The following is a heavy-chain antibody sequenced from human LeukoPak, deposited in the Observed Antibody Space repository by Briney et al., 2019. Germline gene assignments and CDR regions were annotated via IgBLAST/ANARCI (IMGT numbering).Heavy chain of an antibody. CDR2: INARGDT. V-gene: IGHV4-34*01. CDR1: GWSFNDYY. Sequence: KSSETLSLTCAVYGWSFNDYYWNWIRQPPGKGLEWIGEINARGDTNYNPSLKSRVTISVDTSKKQFSLRLTSMIAADTALYYCARGQVPAARGYNWFDPWGQGTLVTVS. D-gene: IGHD2-2*01. CDR3: ARGQVPAARGYNWFDP. J-gene: IGHJ5*02.